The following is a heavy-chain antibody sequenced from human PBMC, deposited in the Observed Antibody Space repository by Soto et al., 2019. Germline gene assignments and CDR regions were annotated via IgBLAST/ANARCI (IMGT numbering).Heavy chain of an antibody. CDR3: ARDQDSGVPGGYYFDY. D-gene: IGHD7-27*01. CDR1: GGSISSGGYY. CDR2: IYYSGST. V-gene: IGHV4-31*03. Sequence: TLSLTCTVSGGSISSGGYYWSWIRQHPGKGLEWIGHIYYSGSTYYNPSLKSRVTISVDTSKNQFSLKLSSVTAADTAVYYCARDQDSGVPGGYYFDYWGQGTLVTVSS. J-gene: IGHJ4*02.